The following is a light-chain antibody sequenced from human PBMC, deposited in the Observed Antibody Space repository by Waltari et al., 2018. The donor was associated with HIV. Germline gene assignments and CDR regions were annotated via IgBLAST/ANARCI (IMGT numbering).Light chain of an antibody. CDR3: AAWDDSLNGYV. V-gene: IGLV1-36*01. J-gene: IGLJ1*01. CDR1: SSNIGNNA. Sequence: QSVLTQPPSVYEAPSQWVTISCSGSSSNIGNNAVNWSQQVPGKASKLLIYYDDLLSSGVSDRFAHSSSGASASLAIRGRQSEDEADYYGAAWDDSLNGYVFGRGTKVTVL. CDR2: YDD.